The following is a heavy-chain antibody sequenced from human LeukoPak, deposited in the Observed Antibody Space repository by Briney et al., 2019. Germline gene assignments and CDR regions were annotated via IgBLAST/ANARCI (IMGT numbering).Heavy chain of an antibody. Sequence: PSETLSLTCTVSGGSISSYYWSWIRQPPGKGLEWIGYIYYSGRTNYNPSLKSRVTISVDTSKNQFSLKLSSGTAADTAVYYCARGRTTGDYWGQGTLVTVSS. CDR2: IYYSGRT. J-gene: IGHJ4*02. V-gene: IGHV4-59*01. D-gene: IGHD4-17*01. CDR3: ARGRTTGDY. CDR1: GGSISSYY.